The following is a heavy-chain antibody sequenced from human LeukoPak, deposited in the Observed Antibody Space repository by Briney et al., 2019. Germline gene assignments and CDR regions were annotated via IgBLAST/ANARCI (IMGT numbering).Heavy chain of an antibody. V-gene: IGHV1-8*03. CDR2: MNPNSGNT. CDR1: GYTFTSYD. Sequence: ASMKVSCKASGYTFTSYDINWVRQATGQGLEWMGWMNPNSGNTGYAQKFQGRVTITRNTSISTAYMELSSLRSEDTAVYYCARGGRITIFGVVIKHYFDYWGQGTLVTASS. J-gene: IGHJ4*02. D-gene: IGHD3-3*01. CDR3: ARGGRITIFGVVIKHYFDY.